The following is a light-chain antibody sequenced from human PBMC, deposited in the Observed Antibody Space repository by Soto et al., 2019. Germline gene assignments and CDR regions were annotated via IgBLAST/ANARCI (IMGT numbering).Light chain of an antibody. V-gene: IGKV1-39*01. J-gene: IGKJ3*01. Sequence: DIQMTQSPSSLSASVGDRVTITCRASQSISSYLNWYQQKPGKAPKLLIYAASSLQSGVPSRFSGSVSGTDFTLTIRSLQPEDFATYYCQQSSSTLTFGPGTKVDIK. CDR2: AAS. CDR1: QSISSY. CDR3: QQSSSTLT.